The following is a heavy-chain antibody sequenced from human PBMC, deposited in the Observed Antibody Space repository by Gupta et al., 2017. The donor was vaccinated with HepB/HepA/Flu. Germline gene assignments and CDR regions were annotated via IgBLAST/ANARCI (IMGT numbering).Heavy chain of an antibody. CDR3: ASQGDFWSGYYTGYGDYYYMDV. D-gene: IGHD3-3*01. Sequence: QVQLVQSGAEVKKPGSSVKVSCKASGGTFSSYAISWVRQAPGQGLEWMGGIIPIFGTANYAQKFQGRVTITADKSTSTAYMELSSLRSEDTAVYYCASQGDFWSGYYTGYGDYYYMDVWGKGTTVTVSS. CDR2: IIPIFGTA. J-gene: IGHJ6*03. CDR1: GGTFSSYA. V-gene: IGHV1-69*06.